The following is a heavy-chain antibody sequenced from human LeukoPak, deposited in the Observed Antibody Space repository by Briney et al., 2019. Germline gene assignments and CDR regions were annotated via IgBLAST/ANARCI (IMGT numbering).Heavy chain of an antibody. Sequence: PGGSLRLSCAASGFTFSSYSMNWVRQAPGKGLEWVSGISWNSGSIGYADSVKGRFTISRDNAKNSLYLQMNSLRAEDTALYYCAKDYYYDSSGFDYWGQGTLVTVS. CDR1: GFTFSSYS. CDR2: ISWNSGSI. CDR3: AKDYYYDSSGFDY. J-gene: IGHJ4*02. V-gene: IGHV3-9*01. D-gene: IGHD3-22*01.